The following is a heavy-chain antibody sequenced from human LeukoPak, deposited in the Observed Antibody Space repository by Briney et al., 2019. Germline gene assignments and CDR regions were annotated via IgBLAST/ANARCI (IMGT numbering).Heavy chain of an antibody. CDR1: VYTFTGYY. CDR3: ASRGMEGATTVDY. D-gene: IGHD1-26*01. J-gene: IGHJ4*02. CDR2: INPNSGGT. V-gene: IGHV1-2*02. Sequence: ASVKVSFKASVYTFTGYYMHWVRQAPGQGREGMGWINPNSGGTNYAQKFQGRVTMTRDTSISTAYMELSRLRSDDTAVYYCASRGMEGATTVDYWGQGTLVTVSS.